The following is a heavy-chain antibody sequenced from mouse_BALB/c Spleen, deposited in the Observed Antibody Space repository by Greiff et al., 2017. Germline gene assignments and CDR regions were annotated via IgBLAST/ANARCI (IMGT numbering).Heavy chain of an antibody. D-gene: IGHD2-3*01. V-gene: IGHV5-4*02. CDR2: ISDGGSYT. CDR3: ARDDDPFAY. CDR1: GFTFSDYY. J-gene: IGHJ3*01. Sequence: EVQGVESGGGLVKPGGSLKLSCAASGFTFSDYYMYWVRQTPEKRLEWVATISDGGSYTYYPDSVKGRFTISRDNAKNNLYLQMSSLKSEDTAMYYCARDDDPFAYWGQGTLVTVSA.